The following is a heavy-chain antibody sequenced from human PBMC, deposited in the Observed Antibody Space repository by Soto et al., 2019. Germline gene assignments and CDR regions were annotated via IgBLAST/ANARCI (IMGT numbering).Heavy chain of an antibody. D-gene: IGHD6-19*01. J-gene: IGHJ4*02. CDR3: ARNGYSSGWYHFDH. CDR1: GGSISSSNW. CDR2: IHHSGST. Sequence: SETLSLTCAVSGGSISSSNWWTWVRQPPGKGLEWIGEIHHSGSTNYKSSLKSRVTISVDKSKNQFSLKLTSVTAADTAVYYCARNGYSSGWYHFDHWGQGTLVTVSS. V-gene: IGHV4-4*02.